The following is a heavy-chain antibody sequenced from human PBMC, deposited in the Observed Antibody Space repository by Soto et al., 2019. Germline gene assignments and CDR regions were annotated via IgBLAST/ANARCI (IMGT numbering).Heavy chain of an antibody. D-gene: IGHD6-19*01. J-gene: IGHJ4*02. CDR1: GYTFTSYG. Sequence: ASVNVSCKASGYTFTSYGISWVRQAPGQGLEWMGWISAYNGNTNYAQKLQGRVTMTTDTSTSTAYMELRSLRSDDTAVYYCAREERGIAVAGSDFDYRGQVTLRTVSP. V-gene: IGHV1-18*04. CDR2: ISAYNGNT. CDR3: AREERGIAVAGSDFDY.